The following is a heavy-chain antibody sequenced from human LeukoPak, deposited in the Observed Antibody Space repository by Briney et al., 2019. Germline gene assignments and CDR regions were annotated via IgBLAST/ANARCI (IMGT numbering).Heavy chain of an antibody. CDR1: GYTFTSYG. Sequence: ASVKVSCKASGYTFTSYGISWVRQAPGQGLEWMGWISAYNSNTNYAQKLQGRVTMTTDTSTSTAYMELRSLRSDDTAVYYCAREAWFGELSYFDYWGQGTLVTVSS. V-gene: IGHV1-18*01. D-gene: IGHD3-10*01. CDR3: AREAWFGELSYFDY. J-gene: IGHJ4*02. CDR2: ISAYNSNT.